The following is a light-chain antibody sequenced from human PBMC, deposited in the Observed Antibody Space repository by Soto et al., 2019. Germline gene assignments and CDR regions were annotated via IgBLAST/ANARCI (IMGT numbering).Light chain of an antibody. Sequence: QSVLTQPPSASGSPGQSVAISCTGTSSDVGAHNYVAWYQQHPGKAPKLMIYEVSKRPSGVPDRFSGSKSGNTASLTVSGLQADDEADYYCSSYAGSDVFVFGTGTKVTVL. CDR3: SSYAGSDVFV. J-gene: IGLJ1*01. V-gene: IGLV2-8*01. CDR2: EVS. CDR1: SSDVGAHNY.